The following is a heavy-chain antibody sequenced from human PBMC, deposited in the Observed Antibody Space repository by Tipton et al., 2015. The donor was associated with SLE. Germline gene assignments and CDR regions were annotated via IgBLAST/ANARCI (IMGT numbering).Heavy chain of an antibody. CDR3: AKARGHSGYQYWDS. Sequence: GSLRLSCEASGFSFREYYMSWVRQTPGKGLEWVSGVSGSGSSSYYADSVRGRFAISRDNSENILYLHMNNLRVEDSATYFCAKARGHSGYQYWDSWGQGTLVIVSS. V-gene: IGHV3-23*01. CDR1: GFSFREYY. D-gene: IGHD5-12*01. J-gene: IGHJ5*01. CDR2: VSGSGSSS.